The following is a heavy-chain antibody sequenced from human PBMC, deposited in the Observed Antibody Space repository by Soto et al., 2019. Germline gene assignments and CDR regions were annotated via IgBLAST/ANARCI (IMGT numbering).Heavy chain of an antibody. Sequence: SETLSLTCTVSGGSISSYYWSWIRQPPGKGLEWIGYIYYSGSTNYNPSLKSRVTISVDTSKNQFSLKLSSVTAADTAVYYCARHRLRIAVAGTFDYWGQGTLVTVSS. CDR2: IYYSGST. D-gene: IGHD6-19*01. CDR1: GGSISSYY. V-gene: IGHV4-59*08. CDR3: ARHRLRIAVAGTFDY. J-gene: IGHJ4*02.